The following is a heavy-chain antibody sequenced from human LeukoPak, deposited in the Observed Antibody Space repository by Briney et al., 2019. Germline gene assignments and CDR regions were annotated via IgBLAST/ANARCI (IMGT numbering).Heavy chain of an antibody. CDR2: ISSSGSTI. CDR1: GFTFSDYY. V-gene: IGHV3-11*01. CDR3: AISYSGSYYFSPRFDY. D-gene: IGHD1-26*01. J-gene: IGHJ4*02. Sequence: GGSLRLSCAASGFTFSDYYMSWIRQAPGKGLEWVSYISSSGSTIYYVDSVKGRFTISRDNAKNSLYLQMNSLRAEDTAVYYCAISYSGSYYFSPRFDYWGQGTLVTVSS.